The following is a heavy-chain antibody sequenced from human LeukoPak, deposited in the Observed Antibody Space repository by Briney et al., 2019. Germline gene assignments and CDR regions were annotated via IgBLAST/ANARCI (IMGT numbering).Heavy chain of an antibody. V-gene: IGHV4-59*01. CDR1: GGSIDSYY. Sequence: SETLSLTCTVSGGSIDSYYWSWIRQPPGKGLERIGYIYYTGSTEYHPSLKSRVTISLDTSKTQFSLKLTSVTAADTAVYYCARVYQSAEYYFDYWGQGNLVSVSS. CDR2: IYYTGST. CDR3: ARVYQSAEYYFDY. J-gene: IGHJ4*02. D-gene: IGHD2-2*01.